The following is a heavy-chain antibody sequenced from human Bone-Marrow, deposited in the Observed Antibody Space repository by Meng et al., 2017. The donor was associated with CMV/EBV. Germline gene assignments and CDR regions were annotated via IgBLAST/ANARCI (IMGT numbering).Heavy chain of an antibody. CDR2: IHPKNGGT. D-gene: IGHD5-18*01. CDR1: VYICSDYY. J-gene: IGHJ4*02. V-gene: IGHV1-2*02. CDR3: ARDPDTPMAFDH. Sequence: QLVQSGDEVKVPGASVKVSFKALVYICSDYYIHWGRQAPGQGLEWMGWIHPKNGGTKYAQKFQGRVTMTRDTSISTTYMDLNRLISDDTAVYYCARDPDTPMAFDHWGQGTLVTVSS.